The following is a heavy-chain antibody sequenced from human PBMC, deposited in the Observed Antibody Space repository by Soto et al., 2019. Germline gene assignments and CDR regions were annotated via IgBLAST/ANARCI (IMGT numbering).Heavy chain of an antibody. CDR1: GFTVSSNY. Sequence: GGSLRLSCAASGFTVSSNYMSWVRQAPGKGLEWVSGSYSGGRTYYADSVKGRFTISRDSSKNTFYLQMNSLRAEDTAVYFCARGYGAGSYFSDYWGQGTLVTVCS. V-gene: IGHV3-53*01. D-gene: IGHD3-10*01. J-gene: IGHJ4*02. CDR3: ARGYGAGSYFSDY. CDR2: SYSGGRT.